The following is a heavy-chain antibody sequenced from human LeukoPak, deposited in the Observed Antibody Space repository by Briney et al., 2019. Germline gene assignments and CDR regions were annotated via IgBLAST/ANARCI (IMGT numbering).Heavy chain of an antibody. CDR1: GLTFSGSA. J-gene: IGHJ4*02. CDR3: TRGPYCSGGSCYSVDY. CDR2: IRGKANSYAT. V-gene: IGHV3-73*01. Sequence: GGSLRLSCAASGLTFSGSAMHWVRQASGKGLEWVGRIRGKANSYATAYAASVKGRFTISRDDSKNTAYLQRNSLKTEDTAVYYCTRGPYCSGGSCYSVDYWGQGTLVTVSS. D-gene: IGHD2-15*01.